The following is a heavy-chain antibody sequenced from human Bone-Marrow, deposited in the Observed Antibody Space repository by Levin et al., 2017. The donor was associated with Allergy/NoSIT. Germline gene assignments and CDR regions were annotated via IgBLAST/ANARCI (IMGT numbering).Heavy chain of an antibody. J-gene: IGHJ4*02. Sequence: PGGSLRLSCAASGFTFSSYAMHWVRQAPGKGLEWVAVISYDGSNKYYADSVKGRFTISRDNSKNTLYLQMNSLRAEDTAVYYCASHHYYDSSAFDYWGQGTLVTVSS. CDR1: GFTFSSYA. D-gene: IGHD3-22*01. CDR2: ISYDGSNK. CDR3: ASHHYYDSSAFDY. V-gene: IGHV3-30-3*01.